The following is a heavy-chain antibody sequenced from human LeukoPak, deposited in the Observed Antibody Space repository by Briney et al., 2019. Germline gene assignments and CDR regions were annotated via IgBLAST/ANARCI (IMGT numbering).Heavy chain of an antibody. D-gene: IGHD2-2*01. J-gene: IGHJ4*02. CDR3: ARGGIVVVPAAYYFDY. CDR1: GYTFTGYY. CDR2: INPNSGGT. Sequence: ASVKVSCKSSGYTFTGYYIHWVRQAPGQGLEWMGWINPNSGGTNSAQKFQGRVTMTRDTSITTAYMELSRLRSDDTAVYYCARGGIVVVPAAYYFDYWGQGTLVAVSS. V-gene: IGHV1-2*02.